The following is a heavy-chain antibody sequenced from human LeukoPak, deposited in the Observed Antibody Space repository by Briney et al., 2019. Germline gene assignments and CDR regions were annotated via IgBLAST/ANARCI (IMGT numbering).Heavy chain of an antibody. CDR1: GASITSSSYY. D-gene: IGHD3-22*01. CDR3: ARGRSTYYYDSSGYYYGVYFDY. V-gene: IGHV4-39*07. J-gene: IGHJ4*02. CDR2: ISYSGNT. Sequence: SETLSLTCTVSGASITSSSYYWGWIRQPPARGLEWMGTISYSGNTYYNPSLESRVTMSGDTSKNQFSLRLSSVTAADTAVYFCARGRSTYYYDSSGYYYGVYFDYWGQGTLVTVSS.